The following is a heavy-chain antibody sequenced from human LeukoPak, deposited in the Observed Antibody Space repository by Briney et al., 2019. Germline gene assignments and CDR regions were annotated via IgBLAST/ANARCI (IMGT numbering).Heavy chain of an antibody. Sequence: GGSLRLSCAASGFTFSNYWMAWVRQAPGKGPEWVADINLDGSQKYYVDSVKGRFTISRDNAENSLYLQMNSLRAEDTAVYYCAREAYCGGDCLDSFDYWGQGTLVTVSS. V-gene: IGHV3-7*01. J-gene: IGHJ4*02. CDR3: AREAYCGGDCLDSFDY. D-gene: IGHD2-21*02. CDR2: INLDGSQK. CDR1: GFTFSNYW.